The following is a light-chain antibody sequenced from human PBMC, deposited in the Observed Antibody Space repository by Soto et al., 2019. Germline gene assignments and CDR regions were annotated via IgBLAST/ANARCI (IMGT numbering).Light chain of an antibody. CDR2: DAS. V-gene: IGKV3-20*01. CDR3: QQYGRSPWT. Sequence: EIVLTQSPGTLSLSPGDRATLSCRASQTVSSSYLAWYQQKPGQAPRLLIYDASSRATGIPDRFRGSGSGTDFTLPISRLEPEDFAVYYCQQYGRSPWTFGQGTKVEVK. CDR1: QTVSSSY. J-gene: IGKJ1*01.